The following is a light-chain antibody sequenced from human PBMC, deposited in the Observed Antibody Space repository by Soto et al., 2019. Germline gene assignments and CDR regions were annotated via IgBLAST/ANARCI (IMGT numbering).Light chain of an antibody. CDR2: KAS. Sequence: DIQMTQSPSTLSASVGDRVTITCRASQSISSWLAWYQQKPGKAPKLLIYKASSLESGVPSRFSGSGSGTEFTLTISSLQPDDFATYYCQQYTSCTFGQGTTVEIK. CDR1: QSISSW. CDR3: QQYTSCT. J-gene: IGKJ1*01. V-gene: IGKV1-5*03.